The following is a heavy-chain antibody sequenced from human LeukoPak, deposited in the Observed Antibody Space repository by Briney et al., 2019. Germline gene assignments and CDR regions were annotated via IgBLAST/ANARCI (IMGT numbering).Heavy chain of an antibody. CDR3: ARDRCDSCYTFSDY. D-gene: IGHD2-2*02. Sequence: GRSLRLSCAASGFTFSNYAMHWVRQAPGKGLEWVAVISNDGSNKYYADSVKGRFTISRDNSKNTLYLQMNSLRAEDTAVYYCARDRCDSCYTFSDYWGQGTLVTVSS. J-gene: IGHJ4*02. CDR1: GFTFSNYA. CDR2: ISNDGSNK. V-gene: IGHV3-30-3*01.